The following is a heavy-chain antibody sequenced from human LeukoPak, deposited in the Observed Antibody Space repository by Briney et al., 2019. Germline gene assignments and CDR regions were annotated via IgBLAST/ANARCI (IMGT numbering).Heavy chain of an antibody. CDR2: IYTSGHI. J-gene: IGHJ6*03. D-gene: IGHD3-16*01. CDR3: ARQDRGAHQYYYMDF. CDR1: GASISSYY. V-gene: IGHV4-4*07. Sequence: SETLSLTCTVSGASISSYYWTWIRQPAGKGLEWIGSIYTSGHINYNPSHKSRVTVCADTSKNEFSPKLTSVTAADTAVYYCARQDRGAHQYYYMDFWGKGTTVIVSS.